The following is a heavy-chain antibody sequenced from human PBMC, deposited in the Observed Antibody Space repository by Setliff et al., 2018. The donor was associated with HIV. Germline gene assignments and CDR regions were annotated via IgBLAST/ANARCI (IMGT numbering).Heavy chain of an antibody. CDR2: ISSRGST. D-gene: IGHD3-3*02. V-gene: IGHV4-31*03. J-gene: IGHJ4*02. CDR3: ARLEKLDDISYFDY. CDR1: GVSISTGGYY. Sequence: SETLSLTCTVSGVSISTGGYYWNWIRQHPGKGLEWIGYISSRGSTYYNPSLKSRITMSVDTPQNQVSLKLSSVTAADTAVYFCARLEKLDDISYFDYWGQGTLVTVSS.